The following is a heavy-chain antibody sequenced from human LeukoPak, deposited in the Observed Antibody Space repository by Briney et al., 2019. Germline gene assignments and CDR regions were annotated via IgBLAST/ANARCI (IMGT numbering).Heavy chain of an antibody. J-gene: IGHJ4*02. D-gene: IGHD6-13*01. Sequence: SETLSLTCTVSGDSISSYYWSWIRQTPGKGLEWIGYIHYSGSTNYNPSLKGRVTISIDTSKNQVSLKLSSVTAADTAVYYCARGKAAGGQYYFDYWGQGTLVTVSS. CDR2: IHYSGST. V-gene: IGHV4-59*01. CDR3: ARGKAAGGQYYFDY. CDR1: GDSISSYY.